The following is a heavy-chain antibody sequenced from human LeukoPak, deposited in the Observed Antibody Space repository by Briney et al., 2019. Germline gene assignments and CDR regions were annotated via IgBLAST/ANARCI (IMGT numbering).Heavy chain of an antibody. CDR2: INPSGGST. CDR1: GYTFTSYY. CDR3: AREDYDILTGNWFDP. D-gene: IGHD3-9*01. V-gene: IGHV1-46*01. J-gene: IGHJ5*02. Sequence: APVKRSCKASGYTFTSYYMHWVRQTPGQGLEWMGIINPSGGSTSYAQKFQGRVTMTRDTSTSTVYMELSSLRSEDTAVYYCAREDYDILTGNWFDPWGQGTMVTVSS.